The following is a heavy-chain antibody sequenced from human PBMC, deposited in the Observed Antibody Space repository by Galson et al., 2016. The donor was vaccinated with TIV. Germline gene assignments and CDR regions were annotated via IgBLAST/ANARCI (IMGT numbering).Heavy chain of an antibody. V-gene: IGHV5-51*01. Sequence: QSGAEVKKPGESLRISCKASEYFFGAYWIGWVRQMPGKGLEWMGIVYPGDSQTRYSPSFEGQVTLSVDKSISTAYLQWSSLRASDTAMYYCARLQGIGSGSYYGFWGQGTLVTVSS. CDR3: ARLQGIGSGSYYGF. D-gene: IGHD3-10*01. CDR1: EYFFGAYW. CDR2: VYPGDSQT. J-gene: IGHJ4*02.